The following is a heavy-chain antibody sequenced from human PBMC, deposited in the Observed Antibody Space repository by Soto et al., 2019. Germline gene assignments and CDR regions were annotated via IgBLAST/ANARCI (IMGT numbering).Heavy chain of an antibody. D-gene: IGHD3-3*01. Sequence: QLHLVQSGAVVKKPGASVTVSCSASGYPVTAYYMHWVRQAPGRGLEWMGGINPATGAAKYTQTFRGLVPRARGPSTSTVFMELVGLTAEDTAVFYCARGGGVGVAGSAAFDMWGQGTLVTVSS. CDR3: ARGGGVGVAGSAAFDM. CDR2: INPATGAA. CDR1: GYPVTAYY. V-gene: IGHV1-2*04. J-gene: IGHJ3*02.